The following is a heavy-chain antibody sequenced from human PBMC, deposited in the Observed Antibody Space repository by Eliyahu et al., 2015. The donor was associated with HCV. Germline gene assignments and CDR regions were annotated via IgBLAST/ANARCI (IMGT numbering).Heavy chain of an antibody. CDR2: IYTSGRT. CDR3: ARESGPTTGGLFDY. D-gene: IGHD3-10*01. Sequence: QVQLQESGPGLVKPSETLSLTCTVSGGXISSYYWSWIRQPAGKGLEWIGRIYTSGRTNYNPSLKSRVTMSVDTSKNQFSLKLSSVTAADTAVYYCARESGPTTGGLFDYWGQGTLVTVSS. CDR1: GGXISSYY. J-gene: IGHJ4*02. V-gene: IGHV4-4*07.